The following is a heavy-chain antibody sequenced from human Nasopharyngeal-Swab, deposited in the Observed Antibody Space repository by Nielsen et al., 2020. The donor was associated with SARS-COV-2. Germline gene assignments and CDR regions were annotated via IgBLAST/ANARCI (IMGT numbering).Heavy chain of an antibody. V-gene: IGHV1-18*01. J-gene: IGHJ2*01. CDR3: ARLGHGDFWSGYYKVWYFDL. Sequence: ASVKVSCKASGYTFTTYAMNWVRQAPGQGLEWMGWISAYNGNTNCAQKLQGRVTMTTDTSTSTAYMELRSLRSDDTAVYYCARLGHGDFWSGYYKVWYFDLWGRGTLVTVSS. D-gene: IGHD3-3*01. CDR1: GYTFTTYA. CDR2: ISAYNGNT.